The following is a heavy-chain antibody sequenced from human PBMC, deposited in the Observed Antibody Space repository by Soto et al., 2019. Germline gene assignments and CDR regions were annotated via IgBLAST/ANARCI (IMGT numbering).Heavy chain of an antibody. CDR3: AGGPGVARNY. D-gene: IGHD5-12*01. Sequence: SETLSLTCTVSGDSISGSPYFWGWIRQPPGKRLDWIGTIYHSRSTYYNPSLKSRVTISVDRSKNQFSLKLSSVTAADTAVYYCAGGPGVARNYWGQGTLVTVSS. CDR2: IYHSRST. V-gene: IGHV4-39*07. J-gene: IGHJ4*02. CDR1: GDSISGSPYF.